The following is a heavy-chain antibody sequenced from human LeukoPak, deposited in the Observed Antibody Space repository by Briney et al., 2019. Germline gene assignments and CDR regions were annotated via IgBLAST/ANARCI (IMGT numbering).Heavy chain of an antibody. D-gene: IGHD3-22*01. CDR3: ARGDDDSSGFGDY. CDR2: ISCDGSNK. Sequence: GGSLRLSCAASGFTFSSYAMHWVRQAPGKGLEWVAVISCDGSNKYYADSVKGRFTISRDNSKNTLYLQMNSLRAEGTAVYYGARGDDDSSGFGDYWGQGTLVTVSS. V-gene: IGHV3-30-3*01. CDR1: GFTFSSYA. J-gene: IGHJ4*02.